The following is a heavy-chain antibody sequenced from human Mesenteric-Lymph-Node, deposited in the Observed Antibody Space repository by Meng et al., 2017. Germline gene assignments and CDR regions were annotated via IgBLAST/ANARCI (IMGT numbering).Heavy chain of an antibody. Sequence: GESLKISCAASGFTFSDYYMSWIRQAPGKGLEWVSYISSSGSTIYYADSVKGRFTISRDNAKNSLYLQMNSLRAEDTAVYYCSRQPEYYYDSSGPTRGLDYWGQGTLVTVSS. D-gene: IGHD3-22*01. J-gene: IGHJ4*02. V-gene: IGHV3-11*04. CDR3: SRQPEYYYDSSGPTRGLDY. CDR1: GFTFSDYY. CDR2: ISSSGSTI.